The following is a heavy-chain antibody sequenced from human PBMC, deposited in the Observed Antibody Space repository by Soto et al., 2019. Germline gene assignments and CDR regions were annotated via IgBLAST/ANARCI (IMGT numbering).Heavy chain of an antibody. CDR1: GFTFSSYS. Sequence: PGGSLRLSSAASGFTFSSYSMNWVRQAPGKGLEWVSYISSSSSTIYYADSVKGRFTISRDNAKNSLYLQMNSLRAEDTAVYYCARVEHYYYYMDVWGKGTTVTVSS. CDR3: ARVEHYYYYMDV. V-gene: IGHV3-48*01. CDR2: ISSSSSTI. J-gene: IGHJ6*03.